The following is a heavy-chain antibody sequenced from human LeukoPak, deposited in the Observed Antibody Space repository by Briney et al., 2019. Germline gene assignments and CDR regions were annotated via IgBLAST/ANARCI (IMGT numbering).Heavy chain of an antibody. Sequence: PSETLSLTCTVSGGSISSSSYYWGWIRQPPGKELEWIGSIYYSGSTYYNPSLKSRVTISVDTSKNQFSLKLSSVTAADTAVYYCAREDYGGNRIDYWGQGTLVTVSS. CDR3: AREDYGGNRIDY. CDR2: IYYSGST. CDR1: GGSISSSSYY. D-gene: IGHD4-23*01. V-gene: IGHV4-39*07. J-gene: IGHJ4*02.